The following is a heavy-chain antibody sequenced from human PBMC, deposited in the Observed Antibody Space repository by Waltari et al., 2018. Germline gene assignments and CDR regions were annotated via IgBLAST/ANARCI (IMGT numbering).Heavy chain of an antibody. D-gene: IGHD1-26*01. CDR3: AREGSGSFSRYYYYYMDV. Sequence: QVQLQQWGAGLLKPSETLSLTCAVYGGSFSGYYWSWIRQPPGKGLEWIGEINHSGSTNSNPSLKSRVTISVDTSKNQFSLKLSSVTAADTAVYYCAREGSGSFSRYYYYYMDVWGKGTTVTISS. J-gene: IGHJ6*03. V-gene: IGHV4-34*01. CDR2: INHSGST. CDR1: GGSFSGYY.